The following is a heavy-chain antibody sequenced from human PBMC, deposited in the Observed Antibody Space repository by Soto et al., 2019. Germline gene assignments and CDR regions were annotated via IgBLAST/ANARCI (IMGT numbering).Heavy chain of an antibody. CDR2: ISGSGGST. D-gene: IGHD4-17*01. Sequence: EVQLLESGGGLVQPGGSLRLSCAASGFTFSSYAMSWVRQAPGKGLEWVSAISGSGGSTCYADSVKGRFTSSRDNSKNTLYLQMNSLTAEDTAVYYCAKRTAAGPEHDYGDYGPYSYYYYMDVWGKGTTVTVSS. J-gene: IGHJ6*03. CDR1: GFTFSSYA. V-gene: IGHV3-23*01. CDR3: AKRTAAGPEHDYGDYGPYSYYYYMDV.